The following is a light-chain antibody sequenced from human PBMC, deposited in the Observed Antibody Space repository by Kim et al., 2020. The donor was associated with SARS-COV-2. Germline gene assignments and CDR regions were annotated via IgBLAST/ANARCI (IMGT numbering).Light chain of an antibody. CDR2: GAS. V-gene: IGKV3-20*01. Sequence: SPGEIASLACRASQSISSNYLPWHRQKPGQSPRRLIHGASSRATGIPDRFRGSESRTDFTLTINGLEPEDVAVFCGQQYGSSPPTFGQGTKVDIK. CDR1: QSISSNY. J-gene: IGKJ1*01. CDR3: QQYGSSPPT.